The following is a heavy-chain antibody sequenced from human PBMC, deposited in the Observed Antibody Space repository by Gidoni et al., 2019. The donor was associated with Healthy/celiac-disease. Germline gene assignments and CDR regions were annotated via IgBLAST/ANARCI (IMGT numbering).Heavy chain of an antibody. V-gene: IGHV1-69*01. CDR1: GGTFSSYA. CDR2: IIPIFGTA. J-gene: IGHJ4*02. D-gene: IGHD6-13*01. CDR3: ARGYSSSWTTLYYFDY. Sequence: QVQLVQSGAEVKKPGSSAKVSCKASGGTFSSYAISWVRQAPGQGLEWMGGIIPIFGTANYAQKFQGRVTITADESTSTAYMELSSLRSEDTAVYYCARGYSSSWTTLYYFDYWGQGTLVTVSS.